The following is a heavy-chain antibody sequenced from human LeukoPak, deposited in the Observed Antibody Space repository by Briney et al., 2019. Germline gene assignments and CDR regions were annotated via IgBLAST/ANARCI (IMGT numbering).Heavy chain of an antibody. J-gene: IGHJ4*02. D-gene: IGHD3-10*01. Sequence: GGSLRLSCAASGFTFSSYAMSWVRQAPGKGLEWVSGISWNSGSIGYADSVKRRFTISRDNAKNSLYLQMNSLRAEDTALYYCAKALENSYGSGYYFDYWGQGTLVTVSS. CDR3: AKALENSYGSGYYFDY. CDR2: ISWNSGSI. CDR1: GFTFSSYA. V-gene: IGHV3-9*01.